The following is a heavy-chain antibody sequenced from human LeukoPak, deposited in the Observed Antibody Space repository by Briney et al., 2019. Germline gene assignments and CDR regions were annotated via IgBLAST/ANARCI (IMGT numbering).Heavy chain of an antibody. D-gene: IGHD2-2*01. CDR3: AKDWEDIVVVPAAMEFQH. CDR2: IRYDGSNK. V-gene: IGHV3-30*02. J-gene: IGHJ1*01. Sequence: GGSLRLSCAASGFTFSSYGMHWVRQAPGKGLEWVAFIRYDGSNKYYADSVKGRFTISRDNSKNTLYLQMNSLRAEDTAVYYCAKDWEDIVVVPAAMEFQHWGQGTLVTVSS. CDR1: GFTFSSYG.